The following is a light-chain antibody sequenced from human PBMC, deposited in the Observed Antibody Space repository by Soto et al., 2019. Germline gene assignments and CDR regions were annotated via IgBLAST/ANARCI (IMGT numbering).Light chain of an antibody. CDR3: QQRSNWPLT. J-gene: IGKJ4*01. CDR1: QSVNTY. V-gene: IGKV3-11*01. CDR2: DAS. Sequence: EIVLTHSPATLSLSPGKRATLSCRAIQSVNTYLAWYQQNPGQAPRLLSHDASNRATGIPARFRGSGSGTDFTLTISSLEPEDFGVYYCQQRSNWPLTFGGGPQVEIK.